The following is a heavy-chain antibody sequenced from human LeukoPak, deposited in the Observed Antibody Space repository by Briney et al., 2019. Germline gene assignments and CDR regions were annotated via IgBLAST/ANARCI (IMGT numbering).Heavy chain of an antibody. Sequence: SGPTLVNPTQTLTLTCTFSGFSLSTAGVGVGWIRQPPGKALEWLALIYWDNNKLYNPSLDTRLTITKDTSKNQVVLTMTNMDPVDTATYYCSHYGDYRFLYYYDHRGQGTLITVSS. CDR2: IYWDNNK. D-gene: IGHD4-17*01. CDR3: SHYGDYRFLYYYDH. V-gene: IGHV2-5*02. J-gene: IGHJ4*02. CDR1: GFSLSTAGVG.